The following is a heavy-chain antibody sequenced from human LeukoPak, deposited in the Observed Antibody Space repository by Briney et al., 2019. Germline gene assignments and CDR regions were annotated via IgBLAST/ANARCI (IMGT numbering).Heavy chain of an antibody. Sequence: ASVKVSCKASGYTFTGYYMHWVRQAPGQGLEWMGWTNPNSGGTNYAQNFQGRVTMTRDTSISTAFLELSSLRSDDTAVYYCARGSTRDSSGWYGPGKWFDPWGQGTLVTVSS. CDR3: ARGSTRDSSGWYGPGKWFDP. D-gene: IGHD6-13*01. CDR2: TNPNSGGT. V-gene: IGHV1-2*02. J-gene: IGHJ5*02. CDR1: GYTFTGYY.